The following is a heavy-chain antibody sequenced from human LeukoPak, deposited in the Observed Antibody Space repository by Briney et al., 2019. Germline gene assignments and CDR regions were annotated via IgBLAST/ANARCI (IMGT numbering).Heavy chain of an antibody. CDR2: ISGSGVRT. V-gene: IGHV3-23*01. CDR3: AKDPISVERRLAGWLDP. Sequence: HPGGSLRLSCAASGFTFSAFAMSWVRQAPGKGLEWVSAISGSGVRTYYADSVKGRFTISRDNSQKTLYLQMNSLRVEDTAIYYCAKDPISVERRLAGWLDPWGQGTLVTVSS. CDR1: GFTFSAFA. D-gene: IGHD4-23*01. J-gene: IGHJ5*02.